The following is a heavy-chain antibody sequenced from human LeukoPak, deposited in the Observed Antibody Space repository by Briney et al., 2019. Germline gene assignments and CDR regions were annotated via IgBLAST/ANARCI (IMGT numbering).Heavy chain of an antibody. CDR3: ARLVISYSSSWTSESRFDY. CDR2: VYYSGST. J-gene: IGHJ4*02. D-gene: IGHD6-13*01. Sequence: PSETLSLTCTVSGGSISSSSYYWGWIRQPPGKGPEWIVSVYYSGSTYYNPDLKSRVTISVYTSKNQFSLKLSSVPAADTAVYYCARLVISYSSSWTSESRFDYWGQGTLVTVSS. CDR1: GGSISSSSYY. V-gene: IGHV4-39*01.